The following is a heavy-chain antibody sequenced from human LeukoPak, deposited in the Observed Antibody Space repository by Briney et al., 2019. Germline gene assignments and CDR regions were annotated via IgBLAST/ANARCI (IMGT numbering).Heavy chain of an antibody. CDR3: ARGTAMVTVDY. Sequence: GGSLRLSCAASGFTVSSNYMSWVRQAPGKGLEWVSVIYSGGSTYYADSVKGRFTISRDNSKNTLYLQMNSLRAEDTAVYYCARGTAMVTVDYWGQGTLVTVSS. J-gene: IGHJ4*02. V-gene: IGHV3-66*01. CDR2: IYSGGST. D-gene: IGHD5-18*01. CDR1: GFTVSSNY.